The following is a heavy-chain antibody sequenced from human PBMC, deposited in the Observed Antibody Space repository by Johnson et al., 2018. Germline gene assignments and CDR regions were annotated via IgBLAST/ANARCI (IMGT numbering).Heavy chain of an antibody. D-gene: IGHD3-22*01. CDR2: ISYDGSNK. CDR1: GFTFSSYA. Sequence: VQLVESGGGVVQPGRSLRLSCAASGFTFSSYAMHWVRQAPGKGLEWVAVISYDGSNKYYADSVKGRFPITRDNSKNTLYQQINRLGAEDTAVYYCARHPYYYDSSGDSGAFDIWGQGTMGTVSS. CDR3: ARHPYYYDSSGDSGAFDI. J-gene: IGHJ3*02. V-gene: IGHV3-30-3*01.